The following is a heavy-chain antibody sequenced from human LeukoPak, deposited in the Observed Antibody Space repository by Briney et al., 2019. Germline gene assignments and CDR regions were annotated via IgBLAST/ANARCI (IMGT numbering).Heavy chain of an antibody. CDR3: ARGRTGTAYDALDI. CDR1: GFTFDDYG. CDR2: INWNGGST. J-gene: IGHJ3*02. D-gene: IGHD1-1*01. Sequence: GGSLRLSCAASGFTFDDYGMSWVRQAPGKGLEWVSGINWNGGSTGYADSVKGRFTISRDSAKNSLYLQMNSLRAEDTALYYCARGRTGTAYDALDIWGQGTMVTVSS. V-gene: IGHV3-20*04.